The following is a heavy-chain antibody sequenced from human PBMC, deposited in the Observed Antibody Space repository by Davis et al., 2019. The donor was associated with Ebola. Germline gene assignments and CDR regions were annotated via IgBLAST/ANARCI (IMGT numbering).Heavy chain of an antibody. CDR1: GGSFSGYY. CDR2: INHSGST. CDR3: ASGSGYDYDY. J-gene: IGHJ4*02. V-gene: IGHV4-34*01. Sequence: MPSETLSLTCAVYGGSFSGYYWSWIRQPPGKGLEWIGEINHSGSTNYNPSLKSRVTISVDTSKNQFSLKLSSVTAADTAVYYCASGSGYDYDYWGQGTLVTVSS. D-gene: IGHD5-12*01.